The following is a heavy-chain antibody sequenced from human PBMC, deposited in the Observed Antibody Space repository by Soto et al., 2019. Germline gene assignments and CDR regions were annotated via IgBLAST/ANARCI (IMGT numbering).Heavy chain of an antibody. J-gene: IGHJ4*02. CDR3: GRGGTPLPY. V-gene: IGHV1-18*01. CDR2: TSAYNGNT. Sequence: QVQLVQSGAEVKKPGASVKVSCKASGYTFTNFGISWVRQAPGQWLEWMGWTSAYNGNTNYARNLQGRATTTADTLAKTAYMELGGRRSDDTAWYYCGRGGTPLPYWGEGPLVTVSS. CDR1: GYTFTNFG. D-gene: IGHD1-7*01.